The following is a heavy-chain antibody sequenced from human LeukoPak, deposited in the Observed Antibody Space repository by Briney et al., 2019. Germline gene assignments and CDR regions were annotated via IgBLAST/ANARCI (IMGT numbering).Heavy chain of an antibody. CDR3: ARDQDGVGTTIDF. V-gene: IGHV3-74*01. D-gene: IGHD1/OR15-1a*01. CDR2: INGDGSGT. CDR1: GFNFSPYW. Sequence: GGSLRLSCAASGFNFSPYWMHWVRQAPGKGLVWGARINGDGSGTWYADSVKGRFTISRDNARNTLSLQMNSLRAEDTALYYCARDQDGVGTTIDFWGQGTLVTVSS. J-gene: IGHJ4*02.